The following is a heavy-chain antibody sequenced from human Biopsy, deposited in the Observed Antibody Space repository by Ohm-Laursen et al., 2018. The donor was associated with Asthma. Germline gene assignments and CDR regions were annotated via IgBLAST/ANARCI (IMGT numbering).Heavy chain of an antibody. V-gene: IGHV3-30*03. Sequence: SLRLSCSASGFTFSIYDIHWVRQAPGKGLEWVAVISYDGGNKFYGNSVKGRFTLSRDNSRNTLYLQMNSLRVEDTAIYYCARTHERWTSIQDDALDIWGQGTMVIVSS. CDR3: ARTHERWTSIQDDALDI. D-gene: IGHD4-23*01. J-gene: IGHJ3*02. CDR2: ISYDGGNK. CDR1: GFTFSIYD.